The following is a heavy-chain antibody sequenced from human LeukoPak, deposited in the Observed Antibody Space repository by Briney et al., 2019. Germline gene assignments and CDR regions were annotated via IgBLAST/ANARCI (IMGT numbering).Heavy chain of an antibody. J-gene: IGHJ6*03. CDR2: INPNSGGT. Sequence: ASVKVSCKASGYTFTGYYMHWVRQAPGQGLEWMGWINPNSGGTNYAQKFQGRVTMTRDTSISTAYMELSRLRSDDTAVYYCARDQGSSRYYYYMDVWGKGTTVTVSS. V-gene: IGHV1-2*02. CDR1: GYTFTGYY. CDR3: ARDQGSSRYYYYMDV. D-gene: IGHD6-13*01.